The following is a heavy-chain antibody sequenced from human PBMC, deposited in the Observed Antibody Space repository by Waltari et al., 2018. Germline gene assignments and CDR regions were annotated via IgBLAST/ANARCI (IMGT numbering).Heavy chain of an antibody. CDR1: GGSISSSSYY. Sequence: QLQLQESGPVLVKPSETLSLTCTVSGGSISSSSYYWGWIRQPPGKGLEWIGSIYYSGSTYYNPSLKSRVTISVDTSKNQFSLKLSSVTAADTAVYYCARDSYYYDSSGYYNFDYWGQGTLVTVSS. J-gene: IGHJ4*02. V-gene: IGHV4-39*07. D-gene: IGHD3-22*01. CDR3: ARDSYYYDSSGYYNFDY. CDR2: IYYSGST.